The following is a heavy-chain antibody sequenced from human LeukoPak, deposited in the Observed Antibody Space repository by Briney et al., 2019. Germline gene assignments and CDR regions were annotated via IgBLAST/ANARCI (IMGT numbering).Heavy chain of an antibody. Sequence: GGSLRLSCAASGFTFSGYWMSWVRQAPGKGLEWVANIKQDGSEKYYVDSVKGRFTISRDNAKNSLYLQMNNLRADDTAVYYCARGQEGLYYYYMDVWGKGTTVTVSS. J-gene: IGHJ6*03. V-gene: IGHV3-7*01. CDR2: IKQDGSEK. D-gene: IGHD5-12*01. CDR3: ARGQEGLYYYYMDV. CDR1: GFTFSGYW.